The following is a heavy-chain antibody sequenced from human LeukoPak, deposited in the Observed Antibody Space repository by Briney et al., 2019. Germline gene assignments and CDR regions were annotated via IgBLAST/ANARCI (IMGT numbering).Heavy chain of an antibody. Sequence: GGSLRLSCAASGHTFSSYAMSWVRQAPGRGLEWVSAISGSGGSTYYADSVKGRFTISRDNSKNTLYLQMNSLRAEDTAVYYCAKEWGRRWLSFDYWGQGTLVTVSS. CDR3: AKEWGRRWLSFDY. J-gene: IGHJ4*02. CDR2: ISGSGGST. V-gene: IGHV3-23*01. D-gene: IGHD5-24*01. CDR1: GHTFSSYA.